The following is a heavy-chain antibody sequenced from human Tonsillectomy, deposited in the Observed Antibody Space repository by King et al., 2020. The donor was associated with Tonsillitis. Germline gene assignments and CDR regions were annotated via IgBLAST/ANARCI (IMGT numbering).Heavy chain of an antibody. J-gene: IGHJ4*02. CDR3: ARADYYGGSVYLAY. CDR2: LWYDGNIK. CDR1: GFTFSNYG. D-gene: IGHD3-22*01. Sequence: VQLVESGGGVVQPGRSLRLSCAASGFTFSNYGMHWVRQAPGKGLEWVAILWYDGNIKYYADSVKGRFTISRDNSKNTLSLQMNSLRAEDTVVYYCARADYYGGSVYLAYWGQGTLVTVSS. V-gene: IGHV3-33*01.